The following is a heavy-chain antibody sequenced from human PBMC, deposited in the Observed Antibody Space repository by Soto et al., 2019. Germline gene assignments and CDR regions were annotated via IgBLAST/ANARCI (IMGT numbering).Heavy chain of an antibody. CDR3: TKVCPQRRVTYDLNV. CDR2: VSHDGRNT. CDR1: GFTFSDYA. D-gene: IGHD2-21*01. J-gene: IGHJ4*02. Sequence: VQLVESGGGVVQPGRSLRLSCAASGFTFSDYAMHWVRQAPGKGLEWVAVVSHDGRNTHYADSVKGRFTSPRDSSKNTAPRQMTRLRADVTAAYYCTKVCPQRRVTYDLNVWGQGALVTVSS. V-gene: IGHV3-30*03.